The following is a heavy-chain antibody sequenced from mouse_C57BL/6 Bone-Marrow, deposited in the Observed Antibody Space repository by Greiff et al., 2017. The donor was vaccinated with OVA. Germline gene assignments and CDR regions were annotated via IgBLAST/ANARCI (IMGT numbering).Heavy chain of an antibody. CDR3: ARRSGKYAMDY. Sequence: QVQLQQSGAELVKPGASVKMSCKASGYTFTSYWITWVKQRPGQGLEWIGDIYPGSGSTNYNEKFKSKATLTVDTSSSTAYMQLSSLTSEDSAVYYCARRSGKYAMDYWGQGTSVTVSS. V-gene: IGHV1-55*01. CDR1: GYTFTSYW. CDR2: IYPGSGST. J-gene: IGHJ4*01. D-gene: IGHD1-3*01.